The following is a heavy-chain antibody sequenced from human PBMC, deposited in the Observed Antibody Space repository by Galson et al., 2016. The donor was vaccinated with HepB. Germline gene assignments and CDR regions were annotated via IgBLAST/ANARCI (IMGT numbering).Heavy chain of an antibody. Sequence: LSLTCTVSGGSISRYYWSWLRQPPGKGLEWIGYIYYSGCTTYNPSLKSRVIISVDTSKNQFSLKLSSATAADTAVYYCARDLTGYSYADYRYFDLWGRGTLVTVSS. J-gene: IGHJ2*01. CDR2: IYYSGCT. CDR3: ARDLTGYSYADYRYFDL. CDR1: GGSISRYY. D-gene: IGHD5-18*01. V-gene: IGHV4-59*01.